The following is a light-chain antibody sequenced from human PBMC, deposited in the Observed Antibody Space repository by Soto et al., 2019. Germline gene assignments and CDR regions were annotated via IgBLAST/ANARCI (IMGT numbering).Light chain of an antibody. CDR1: QSVSSSY. CDR3: PQYGSSPPT. J-gene: IGKJ4*01. Sequence: EIVLTQSPGTLSLSPGERATLSCRASQSVSSSYLAWYQQKPGQAPRLLIYGASSRATGIPDRFSGSGSGTDFTITISRLESEDFAVYYCPQYGSSPPTFGGGTKVEIK. CDR2: GAS. V-gene: IGKV3-20*01.